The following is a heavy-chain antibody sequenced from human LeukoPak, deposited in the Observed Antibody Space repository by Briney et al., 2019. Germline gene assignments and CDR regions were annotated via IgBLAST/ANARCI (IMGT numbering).Heavy chain of an antibody. J-gene: IGHJ5*02. CDR1: GDSISSGDYY. Sequence: TSETLSLTCTVSGDSISSGDYYWSWIRQPPGKGLEWIGEINHSGSTNYNPSLKSRVTISVDTSKNQFSLKLSSVTAADTAVYYCARRRVEYSSSSWNWFDPWGQGTLVTVSS. CDR3: ARRRVEYSSSSWNWFDP. D-gene: IGHD6-6*01. CDR2: INHSGST. V-gene: IGHV4-39*07.